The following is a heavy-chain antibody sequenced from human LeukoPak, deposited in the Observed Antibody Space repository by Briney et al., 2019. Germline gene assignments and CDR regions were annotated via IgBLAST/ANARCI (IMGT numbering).Heavy chain of an antibody. Sequence: ASVRVSCKASGYTFTIYGISWVRQAPGQGVEWMGWISAYNGNTNYAQKLQGRVTMTTDTSTSTAYMELRSLRSDDTAVYYCARGRGYSSSSSTGWFDPWGQGTLVTVSS. V-gene: IGHV1-18*01. CDR3: ARGRGYSSSSSTGWFDP. CDR1: GYTFTIYG. CDR2: ISAYNGNT. D-gene: IGHD6-13*01. J-gene: IGHJ5*02.